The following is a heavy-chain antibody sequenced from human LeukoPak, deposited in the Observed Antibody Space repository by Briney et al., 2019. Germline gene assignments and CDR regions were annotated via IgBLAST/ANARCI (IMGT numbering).Heavy chain of an antibody. CDR3: AKAPLTINWFDP. V-gene: IGHV3-23*01. D-gene: IGHD1-1*01. CDR2: ISGSGGST. J-gene: IGHJ5*02. CDR1: GFTFSSYA. Sequence: GGSLRLSCAASGFTFSSYAMSWVRQAPGKGLEWVSTISGSGGSTNYADSVKGRFTISRDNSKNTLYLQMNSLRAEDTAVYYCAKAPLTINWFDPWGQGTLVTVSS.